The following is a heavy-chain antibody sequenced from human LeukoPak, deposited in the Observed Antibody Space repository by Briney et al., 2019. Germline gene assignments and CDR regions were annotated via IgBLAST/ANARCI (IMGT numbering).Heavy chain of an antibody. CDR1: GGSVSSGSYY. CDR3: ARHGLKYSSAGDNWFDP. Sequence: PSETLSLTCTVSGGSVSSGSYYWSWIRQPPGKGLEWIGYIYHSGSTSYNPSLNSRVTISVDTSKNQFTLNLNSVTAADTAVYYCARHGLKYSSAGDNWFDPWGQGALVTVSS. V-gene: IGHV4-61*01. J-gene: IGHJ5*02. D-gene: IGHD6-25*01. CDR2: IYHSGST.